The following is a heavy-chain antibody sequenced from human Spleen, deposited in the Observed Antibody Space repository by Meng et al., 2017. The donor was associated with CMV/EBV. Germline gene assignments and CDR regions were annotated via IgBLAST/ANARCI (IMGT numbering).Heavy chain of an antibody. Sequence: SLKISCAASGFTFSSYAMSRVRQAPGKGLEWVSAISWNSGSIGYADSVKGRFTISRDNAKNSLYLQMNSLRAEDTALYYCAKETYWAYGMDVWGQGTTVTVSS. J-gene: IGHJ6*02. D-gene: IGHD2-21*01. CDR1: GFTFSSYA. CDR3: AKETYWAYGMDV. V-gene: IGHV3-9*01. CDR2: ISWNSGSI.